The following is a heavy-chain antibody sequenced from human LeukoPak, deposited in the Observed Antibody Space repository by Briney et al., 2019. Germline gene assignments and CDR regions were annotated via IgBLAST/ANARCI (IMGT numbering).Heavy chain of an antibody. V-gene: IGHV1-18*01. CDR1: GDTFTSYG. CDR3: ARGYGGYSGLYFYYYMDV. J-gene: IGHJ6*03. D-gene: IGHD4-23*01. Sequence: ASVKVSCKASGDTFTSYGISWVRQAPGQGLEWMGWISAYNGNTNYAQKLQGRVTMTTDTSTSTAYMELRSLRSDDTAVYYCARGYGGYSGLYFYYYMDVWGKGTTVTVSS. CDR2: ISAYNGNT.